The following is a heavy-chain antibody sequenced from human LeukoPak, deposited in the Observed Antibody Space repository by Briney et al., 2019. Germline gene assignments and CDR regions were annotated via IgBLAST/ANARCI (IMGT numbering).Heavy chain of an antibody. CDR1: GFTFSSYW. V-gene: IGHV3-7*01. CDR3: ARDERGYYDSSGYY. CDR2: IKQDGSEK. Sequence: GGSLRLSCAASGFTFSSYWMSWVRQAPGKGLEWVANIKQDGSEKYYVGSVKGRFTISRDNAKNSLYLQMNSLRAEDTAVYYCARDERGYYDSSGYYWGQGTLVTVSS. D-gene: IGHD3-22*01. J-gene: IGHJ4*02.